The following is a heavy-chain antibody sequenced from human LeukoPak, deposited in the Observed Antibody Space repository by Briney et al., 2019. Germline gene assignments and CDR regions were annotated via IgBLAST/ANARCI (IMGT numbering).Heavy chain of an antibody. Sequence: ASVKVSCKASGYTFTGYYIHWVRQAPGQGLEWVGWINPNSGGAKYAQKFQDRVTMTRDTSISTAYMGLSRLRSGDTAVYHCARVGSSDAWGQGTLVTVSS. J-gene: IGHJ5*02. CDR2: INPNSGGA. V-gene: IGHV1-2*02. CDR3: ARVGSSDA. D-gene: IGHD3-16*01. CDR1: GYTFTGYY.